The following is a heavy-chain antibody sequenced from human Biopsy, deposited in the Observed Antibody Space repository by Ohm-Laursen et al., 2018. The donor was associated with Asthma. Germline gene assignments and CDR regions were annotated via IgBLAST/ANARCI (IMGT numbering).Heavy chain of an antibody. J-gene: IGHJ4*02. D-gene: IGHD6-19*01. CDR3: VRAVRNEQWLAPFDY. CDR1: GGSISSFY. CDR2: VYWTGST. V-gene: IGHV4-59*01. Sequence: SETLSLTWSVYGGSISSFYWSWIRPSPEKGLEWMGYVYWTGSTNYNPSLKSRITMSVDTSKNRMFLELTSVTAADTAIYYCVRAVRNEQWLAPFDYWGQGKPVTVS.